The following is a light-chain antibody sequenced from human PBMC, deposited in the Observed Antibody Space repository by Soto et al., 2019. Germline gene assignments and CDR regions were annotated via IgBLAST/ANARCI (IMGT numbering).Light chain of an antibody. CDR1: NNL. Sequence: QSALTQPASVSGSPGQSITISCTGTNNLVSWYQQHPGKAPKVVLYEGTKRPSGVSNRFSGSNSGSTASLTISGLQAEDEAHYFCCAYVGDRSYVVGPGTKLTVL. CDR2: EGT. CDR3: CAYVGDRSYV. V-gene: IGLV2-23*01. J-gene: IGLJ1*01.